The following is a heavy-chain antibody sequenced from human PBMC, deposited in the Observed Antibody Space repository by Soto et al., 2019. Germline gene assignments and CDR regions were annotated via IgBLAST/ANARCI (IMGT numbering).Heavy chain of an antibody. CDR1: GGSISSGVYY. V-gene: IGHV4-31*03. CDR2: IYCSGST. J-gene: IGHJ4*02. Sequence: SETLSLTCTVSGGSISSGVYYWSWIRQHPGKGLEWIGYIYCSGSTYYNPSLKSRVTISVDTSKNQFSLKLSSVTAADTAVYYCARGYRDGYSFDYWGQGTLLTVSS. CDR3: ARGYRDGYSFDY. D-gene: IGHD2-21*01.